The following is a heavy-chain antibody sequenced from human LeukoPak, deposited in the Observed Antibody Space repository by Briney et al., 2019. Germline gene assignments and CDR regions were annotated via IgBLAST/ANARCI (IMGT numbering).Heavy chain of an antibody. D-gene: IGHD3-22*01. CDR1: GFTFSNAW. J-gene: IGHJ5*02. CDR2: IKSKTDGGTT. V-gene: IGHV3-15*01. CDR3: TTYYYDSSGTPFDP. Sequence: GGSLRLSCAASGFTFSNAWMSWVRQAPGKGLEWVGRIKSKTDGGTTDYAAPVKGRFTISREDSKNTLYLQMNSLKTEDTAVYYCTTYYYDSSGTPFDPWGQGTLVTVSS.